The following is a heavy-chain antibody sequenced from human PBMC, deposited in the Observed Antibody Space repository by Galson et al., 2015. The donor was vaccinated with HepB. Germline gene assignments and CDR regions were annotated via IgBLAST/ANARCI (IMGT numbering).Heavy chain of an antibody. CDR1: GGTFSSYA. V-gene: IGHV1-69*06. CDR2: IIPIFGTA. D-gene: IGHD3-22*01. Sequence: SVKVSCKASGGTFSSYAISWVRQAPGQGLEWMGGIIPIFGTANYAQKFQGRVTIAADKSTSTAYMELSSLRSEDTAVYYCARVSRGYYDSSGHGDTDVWGQGTTVTVSS. CDR3: ARVSRGYYDSSGHGDTDV. J-gene: IGHJ6*02.